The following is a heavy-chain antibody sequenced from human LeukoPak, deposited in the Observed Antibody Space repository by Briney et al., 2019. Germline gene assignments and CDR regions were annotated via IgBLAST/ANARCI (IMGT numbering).Heavy chain of an antibody. Sequence: PSETLSLTCAVYGGSFSGYYWSWIRQPPGKGLEWIGEINHSGSTNYNPSLKSRVTISVDTSKNQFSLKLSSVTAADTAVYYCARGRRVGCSSTSCYTRSPHGYYLDYWGQGTLVTVSS. D-gene: IGHD2-2*02. CDR2: INHSGST. CDR1: GGSFSGYY. V-gene: IGHV4-34*01. J-gene: IGHJ4*02. CDR3: ARGRRVGCSSTSCYTRSPHGYYLDY.